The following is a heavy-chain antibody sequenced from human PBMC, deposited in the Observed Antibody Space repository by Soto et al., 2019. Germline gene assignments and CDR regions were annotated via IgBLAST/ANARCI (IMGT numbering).Heavy chain of an antibody. CDR1: GFIFSDYA. J-gene: IGHJ6*03. CDR3: VKGMNYYYYYMDV. Sequence: EVQLLESGGGFVPPGGSLRLSCAASGFIFSDYAMTWVRQAPGKGLEWVSAISGSGGKTYYADSVKGRFTISRDSSQNMMLLQMSGLRAEDTAIYYCVKGMNYYYYYMDVWGNGTTVTVSS. CDR2: ISGSGGKT. V-gene: IGHV3-23*01.